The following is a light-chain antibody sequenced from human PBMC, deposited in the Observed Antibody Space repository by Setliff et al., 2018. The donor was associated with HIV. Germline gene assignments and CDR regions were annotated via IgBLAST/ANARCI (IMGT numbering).Light chain of an antibody. CDR3: ATSDDSLSAVV. J-gene: IGLJ2*01. CDR1: GSNIGRNS. V-gene: IGLV1-47*02. Sequence: QSALAQPPSTSGTPGQKVTISCSGSGSNIGRNSGFWYQQLPGTAPKLVMYNNDQRPSGVPDRFSGSKSGTSASLAISGLRSGDEADYYCATSDDSLSAVVFGGGTKSPS. CDR2: NND.